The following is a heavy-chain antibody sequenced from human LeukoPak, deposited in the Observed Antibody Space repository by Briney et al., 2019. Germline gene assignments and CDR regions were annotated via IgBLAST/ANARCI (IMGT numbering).Heavy chain of an antibody. D-gene: IGHD2-21*02. CDR2: IKQDGSEK. J-gene: IGHJ4*02. Sequence: GGSLRLSCVGSGFKFGDYAINWVRQAPGKGLGWVANIKQDGSEKYYVDSVKGRFTISRDNAKNSLYLQMNSLRAEDTAVYYCAKDLYCGGDCYLFDYWGQGTLVTVSS. CDR3: AKDLYCGGDCYLFDY. CDR1: GFKFGDYA. V-gene: IGHV3-7*03.